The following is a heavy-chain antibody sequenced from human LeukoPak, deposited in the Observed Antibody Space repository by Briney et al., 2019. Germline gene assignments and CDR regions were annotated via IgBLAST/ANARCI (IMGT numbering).Heavy chain of an antibody. D-gene: IGHD4-23*01. V-gene: IGHV1-8*01. CDR1: GYTFTSYD. J-gene: IGHJ5*02. Sequence: ASVKVSCKASGYTFTSYDMNWVRQATGQGLGWLGWMNPNSGNTGYAQKFQGRVTMTRNTSISTAYMELSSLRSEDTAVYYCGRDYGGNSGWFDPWGQGTLVTVSS. CDR2: MNPNSGNT. CDR3: GRDYGGNSGWFDP.